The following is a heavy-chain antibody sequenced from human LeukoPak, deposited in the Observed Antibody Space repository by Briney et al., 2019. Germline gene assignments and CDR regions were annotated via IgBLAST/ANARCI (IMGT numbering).Heavy chain of an antibody. CDR3: ARVDDSSSWYSRLAYYYYMDV. Sequence: ASVKVSCKASGYTFTGYYMHWVRQAPGQGLEWMGWISAYNGNTNYAQKLQGRVTMTTDTSTSTAYMELRSLRSDDTAVYYCARVDDSSSWYSRLAYYYYMDVWGKGTTVTISS. D-gene: IGHD6-13*01. CDR1: GYTFTGYY. J-gene: IGHJ6*03. CDR2: ISAYNGNT. V-gene: IGHV1-18*04.